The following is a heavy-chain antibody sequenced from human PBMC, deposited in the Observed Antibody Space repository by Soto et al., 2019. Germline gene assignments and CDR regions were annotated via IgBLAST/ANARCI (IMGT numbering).Heavy chain of an antibody. CDR3: ARRLFGSGWPLDS. V-gene: IGHV4-59*13. D-gene: IGHD6-19*01. CDR2: VYHTGST. CDR1: GASITTYY. J-gene: IGHJ4*02. Sequence: SETLSLTCDVSGASITTYYWSWIRQAPGKGLEWIGNVYHTGSTDYNSSLRSRVTISVDTSKNQFSLNMNSVTAADTAVYYCARRLFGSGWPLDSWGQGDLVTVSS.